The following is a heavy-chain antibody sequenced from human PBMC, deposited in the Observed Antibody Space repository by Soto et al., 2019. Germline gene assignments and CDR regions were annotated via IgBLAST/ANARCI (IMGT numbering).Heavy chain of an antibody. Sequence: PSETLSLTCTVPGSSLSSSSYYLGWIRQPPGKGLEWIGSIYYSGSTYYNPSLKSRVTISVDTSKNQFSLKLSSVTAADTAVYYCVRGEGGWETYWGQGTLVTVSS. J-gene: IGHJ4*02. D-gene: IGHD6-19*01. V-gene: IGHV4-39*01. CDR2: IYYSGST. CDR3: VRGEGGWETY. CDR1: GSSLSSSSYY.